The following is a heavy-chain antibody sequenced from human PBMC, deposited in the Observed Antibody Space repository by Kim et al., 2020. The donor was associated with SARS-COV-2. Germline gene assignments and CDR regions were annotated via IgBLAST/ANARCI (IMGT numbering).Heavy chain of an antibody. CDR3: ARGSSSWSDLTNFDY. Sequence: SVKVSCKASGGTFSSYAISWVRQAPGQWLEWMGGIIPIFGTANYAQKFQGRVTITADESTSTAYMELSSLRSEDTAVYYCARGSSSWSDLTNFDYWGQGTLVTVSS. CDR1: GGTFSSYA. D-gene: IGHD6-13*01. V-gene: IGHV1-69*13. J-gene: IGHJ4*02. CDR2: IIPIFGTA.